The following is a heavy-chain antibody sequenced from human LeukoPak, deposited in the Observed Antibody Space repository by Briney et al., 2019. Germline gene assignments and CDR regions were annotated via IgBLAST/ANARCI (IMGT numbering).Heavy chain of an antibody. CDR3: ARARVGYSSGWSYYFDY. Sequence: GGSLRLSCAASGFTVSSNYMSGVRQAPGKGLEWLSVIYSGGGTYYADSVKGRFTISRDNSKNTLYLQMNSLRAEDTAVYYCARARVGYSSGWSYYFDYWGQGTLVTVSS. V-gene: IGHV3-66*02. J-gene: IGHJ4*02. D-gene: IGHD6-19*01. CDR1: GFTVSSNY. CDR2: IYSGGGT.